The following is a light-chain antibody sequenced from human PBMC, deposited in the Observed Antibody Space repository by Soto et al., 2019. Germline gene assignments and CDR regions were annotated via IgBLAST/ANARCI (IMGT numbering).Light chain of an antibody. CDR3: ATWDDSLSGPV. J-gene: IGLJ3*02. CDR2: RND. Sequence: VLTQPPSASGTPGQRVTITCSGSSSNIGNNYVYWYQRLPGTAPKLLFYRNDQRPSGVPDRISGSKSGTSASLAISGLRNEDEADYYCATWDDSLSGPVFGGGTKVTVL. CDR1: SSNIGNNY. V-gene: IGLV1-47*01.